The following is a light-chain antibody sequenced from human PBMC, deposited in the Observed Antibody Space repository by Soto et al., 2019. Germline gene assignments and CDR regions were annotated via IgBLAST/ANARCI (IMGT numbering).Light chain of an antibody. V-gene: IGLV2-8*01. CDR3: CSYASSNNFYSD. Sequence: QSALTQPPSASGSHGQSVTISCTGTSSDVGGYNYVSWYQQYPGRAPKLMIYEVTKRPSGVPDRCSGPKSGNTASLTVAGLLSWDATAYCCCSYASSNNFYSDFGGETKRTVL. J-gene: IGLJ2*01. CDR2: EVT. CDR1: SSDVGGYNY.